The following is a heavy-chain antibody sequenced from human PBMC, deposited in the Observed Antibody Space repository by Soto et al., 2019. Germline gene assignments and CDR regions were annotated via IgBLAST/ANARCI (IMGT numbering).Heavy chain of an antibody. CDR3: ARVSSEGDFWSGYSYYFDY. V-gene: IGHV3-33*01. Sequence: QVQLVESGGGVVQPGRSLRLSCAASGFTFSSYGMHWVRQAPGKGLEWVAVIWYDGSNKYYADSVKGRFTISRDNSKNTLYLRMNSLRAEDTAVYYCARVSSEGDFWSGYSYYFDYWGQGTLVTVSS. CDR1: GFTFSSYG. D-gene: IGHD3-3*01. CDR2: IWYDGSNK. J-gene: IGHJ4*02.